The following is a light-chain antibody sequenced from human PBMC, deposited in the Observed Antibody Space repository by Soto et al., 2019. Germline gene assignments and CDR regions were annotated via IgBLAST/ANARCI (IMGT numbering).Light chain of an antibody. CDR3: TSYAGGNNV. CDR2: EVN. V-gene: IGLV2-8*01. Sequence: QSALTQPPSASGSPGQSVTISCTGTSSDVGGYNYVSWYQQYPGKAPKLMVYEVNKRPSGVPDRFSGSKSGNTASLTVSGLQADDEAEYYCTSYAGGNNVFGTGTKLTVL. CDR1: SSDVGGYNY. J-gene: IGLJ1*01.